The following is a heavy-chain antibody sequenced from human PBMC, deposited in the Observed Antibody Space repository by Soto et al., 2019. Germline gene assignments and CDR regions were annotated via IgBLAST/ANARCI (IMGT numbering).Heavy chain of an antibody. Sequence: ASVKVSCKASGYTFTNHAIHWVRQAPGQGLEWMGWINAGKGDTKYSQKFQGRVTITRDTSASTAYMELSSLRSEDTAVYYCARDLGGWPDYWGQGTLVTVSS. J-gene: IGHJ4*02. CDR3: ARDLGGWPDY. V-gene: IGHV1-3*01. CDR2: INAGKGDT. D-gene: IGHD2-15*01. CDR1: GYTFTNHA.